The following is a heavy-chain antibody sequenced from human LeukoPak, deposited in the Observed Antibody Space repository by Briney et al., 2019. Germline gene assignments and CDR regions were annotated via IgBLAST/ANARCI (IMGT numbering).Heavy chain of an antibody. D-gene: IGHD3-3*01. Sequence: PSETLSLNCTVSGGSISSYYWSWIRQPPGKGLEWIGYIYYSGSTNYNPSLKSRVTISVDTSKNQFSLKLSSVTAADTAVYYCARQDDFWYAFDIWGQGTMVTVSS. V-gene: IGHV4-59*08. J-gene: IGHJ3*02. CDR2: IYYSGST. CDR1: GGSISSYY. CDR3: ARQDDFWYAFDI.